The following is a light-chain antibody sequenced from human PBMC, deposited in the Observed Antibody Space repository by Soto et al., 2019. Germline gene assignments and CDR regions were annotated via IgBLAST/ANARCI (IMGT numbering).Light chain of an antibody. V-gene: IGLV2-14*01. CDR3: SSYASSTAPTV. CDR1: SSDVGYYNY. CDR2: EVS. Sequence: QSALTQPASVSGSPGQSITISCIGTSSDVGYYNYVSWYQQHPGKVPKLMIYEVSKRPSGVSSRFSGSKSGNTASLTISGLQTEDEADYYCSSYASSTAPTVFGGGTKLTVL. J-gene: IGLJ3*02.